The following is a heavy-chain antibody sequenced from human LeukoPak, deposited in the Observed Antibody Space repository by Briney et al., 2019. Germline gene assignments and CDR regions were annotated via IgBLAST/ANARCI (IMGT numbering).Heavy chain of an antibody. CDR2: ISYDGSNK. Sequence: PGGSLRLSCAASGFTFSSYAMHWVRQAPGKGLEWVAVISYDGSNKYYADSVKGRFTISRDNSKNTLYLQMNSLRAEDTAVYYCARVYSSGWYPLDAFDIWGQGTMVTVSS. D-gene: IGHD6-19*01. CDR3: ARVYSSGWYPLDAFDI. J-gene: IGHJ3*02. V-gene: IGHV3-30-3*01. CDR1: GFTFSSYA.